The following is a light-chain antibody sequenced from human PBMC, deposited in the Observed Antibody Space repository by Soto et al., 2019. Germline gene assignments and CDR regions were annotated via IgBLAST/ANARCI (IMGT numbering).Light chain of an antibody. CDR1: QSVSSNY. CDR2: GAS. CDR3: QQYRTSPLT. V-gene: IGKV3-20*01. J-gene: IGKJ4*01. Sequence: ENVLTQSPGTLSLSPVESATLSCRASQSVSSNYLAWYQQRPGQAPRLLIYGASSRATGIPDRFSGSGSGTDFTLTISRLEPEDFAVYYCQQYRTSPLTFGGGTKVDIK.